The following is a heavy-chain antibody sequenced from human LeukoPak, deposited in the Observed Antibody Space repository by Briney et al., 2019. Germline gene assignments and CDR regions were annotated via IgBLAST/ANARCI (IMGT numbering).Heavy chain of an antibody. D-gene: IGHD6-6*01. J-gene: IGHJ5*02. CDR3: AIIGRSIAARSPFDP. CDR1: GGTFSSYA. Sequence: ASVKVSCKASGGTFSSYAISWVRQAPGQGLEWMGRIIPILGIANYAQKFQGRVTITADKSTSTAYMELSSLRSEDTAVYYCAIIGRSIAARSPFDPWGQGTLVTVSS. V-gene: IGHV1-69*04. CDR2: IIPILGIA.